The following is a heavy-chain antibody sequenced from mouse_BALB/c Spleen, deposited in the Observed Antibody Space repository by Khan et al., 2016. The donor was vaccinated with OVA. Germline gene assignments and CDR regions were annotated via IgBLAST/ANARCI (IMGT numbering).Heavy chain of an antibody. D-gene: IGHD1-1*01. Sequence: EVQLQESGPGLVKPSQSLSLTCTATGYSITSDYAWNWIRQFPGNKLEWMGYISYSGRTSYNPSLKSRISITRDTSKNTFFLQLTSLTTEDTATYYCARTVTYAAEEATDLDYWGQGTTLTVSS. CDR1: GYSITSDYA. J-gene: IGHJ2*01. CDR2: ISYSGRT. V-gene: IGHV3-2*02. CDR3: ARTVTYAAEEATDLDY.